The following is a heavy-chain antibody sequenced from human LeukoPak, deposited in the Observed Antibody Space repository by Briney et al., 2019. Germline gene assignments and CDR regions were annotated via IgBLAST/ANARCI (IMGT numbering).Heavy chain of an antibody. CDR2: ISISSSYI. Sequence: AGGSLRLSCAASGFTFSSYSMNWVRQAPGKGLEWVSSISISSSYIYYADSVKGRFTISRDNAKNSLYLQMNSLRAEDTAVYYCARGGPYCSSTSCPDAFDIWGQGTMVTVSS. D-gene: IGHD2-2*01. J-gene: IGHJ3*02. V-gene: IGHV3-21*01. CDR3: ARGGPYCSSTSCPDAFDI. CDR1: GFTFSSYS.